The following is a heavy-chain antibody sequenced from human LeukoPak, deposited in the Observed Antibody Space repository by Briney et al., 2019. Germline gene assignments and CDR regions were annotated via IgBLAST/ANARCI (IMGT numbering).Heavy chain of an antibody. CDR1: GGSISSYY. J-gene: IGHJ4*02. Sequence: SETVSLTCTVSGGSISSYYWSWIRQPPGKGLEWIGYIYYSGSTNYNPSLKSRVTISVDTSKNQFSLKLSSVTAADTAVYFCARASTTFDDWGQGTLVTVSS. D-gene: IGHD1-14*01. CDR2: IYYSGST. CDR3: ARASTTFDD. V-gene: IGHV4-59*01.